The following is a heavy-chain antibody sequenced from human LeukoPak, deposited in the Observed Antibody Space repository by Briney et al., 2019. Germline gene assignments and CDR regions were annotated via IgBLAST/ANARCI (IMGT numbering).Heavy chain of an antibody. V-gene: IGHV3-23*01. CDR2: SAGSGGST. CDR3: AREHFDTSGYYSRFDN. D-gene: IGHD3-22*01. CDR1: GFTFSLST. J-gene: IGHJ4*02. Sequence: GGSLRLSCVVSGFTFSLSTMTWVRQAPGKGLEWVASSAGSGGSTHYADSVKGRFTISRDNSQITVFLHMNSLRADDTAVYYCAREHFDTSGYYSRFDNWGQGTLVTVSS.